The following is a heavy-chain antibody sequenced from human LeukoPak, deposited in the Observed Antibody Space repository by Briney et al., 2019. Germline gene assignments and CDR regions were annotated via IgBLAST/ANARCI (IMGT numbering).Heavy chain of an antibody. V-gene: IGHV4-34*01. Sequence: SETLSLTFAVYGGSFSGYYWSWIRQPPGKGLEWIGEINHSGSTNYNPSLKSRVTISVDTSKNQFSLKLSSVTAADTAVYYCASVRGYSSGWYASGFDPWGQGTLVTVSS. CDR2: INHSGST. CDR3: ASVRGYSSGWYASGFDP. J-gene: IGHJ5*02. CDR1: GGSFSGYY. D-gene: IGHD6-19*01.